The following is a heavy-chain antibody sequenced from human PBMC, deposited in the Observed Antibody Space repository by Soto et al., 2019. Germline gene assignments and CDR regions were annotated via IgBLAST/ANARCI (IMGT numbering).Heavy chain of an antibody. J-gene: IGHJ4*02. CDR2: IKQDGSEK. V-gene: IGHV3-7*01. CDR3: ARGDSGYFDY. CDR1: GFTFGKYW. D-gene: IGHD2-8*02. Sequence: GGTLRPSCVGSGFTFGKYWMDWLRQTPGKGLEWVANIKQDGSEKFYVDSVRGRFTISRDNAKNQFSLQLNSVTPEDTAVYFCARGDSGYFDYWGQGALVTVSS.